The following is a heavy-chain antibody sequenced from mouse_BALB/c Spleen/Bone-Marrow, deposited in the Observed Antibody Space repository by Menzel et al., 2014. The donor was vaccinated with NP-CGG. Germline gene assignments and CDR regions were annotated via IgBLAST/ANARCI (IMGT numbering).Heavy chain of an antibody. CDR2: SRNKAKYYTT. Sequence: EVQRVESGGGLVQPGDSLRLSCATSGFTFSDFYMEWVRQPPGKLEWIAASRNKAKYYTTEYSASVRGRFIASRDTSRSVLYLQMNALRAEDTAIYYCARDVGYGNYFVYWGQGTLVTVSA. CDR3: ARDVGYGNYFVY. CDR1: GFTFSDFY. D-gene: IGHD2-10*02. J-gene: IGHJ3*01. V-gene: IGHV7-1*02.